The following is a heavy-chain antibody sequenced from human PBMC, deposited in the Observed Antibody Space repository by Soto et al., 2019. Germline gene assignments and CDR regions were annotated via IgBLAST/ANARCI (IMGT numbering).Heavy chain of an antibody. CDR2: IFPDDSDT. V-gene: IGHV5-51*01. J-gene: IGHJ4*02. D-gene: IGHD3-16*01. CDR1: GYSFPSYW. CDR3: FRGGVTSRTFDY. Sequence: GESLKISCKGSGYSFPSYWIGWVRQMPGQGLEWMGIIFPDDSDTRYSPSFQGHVTISVDKSISTAYVQWSSLKASDSAIYYCFRGGVTSRTFDYWGQGTLVTVSS.